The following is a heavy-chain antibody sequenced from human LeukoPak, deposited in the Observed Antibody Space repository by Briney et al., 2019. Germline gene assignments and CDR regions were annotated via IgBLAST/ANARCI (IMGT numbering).Heavy chain of an antibody. Sequence: GGSLRLSCAASGFTFSSYGMHWIRQAPGKGLEWVAVIWYDGSKEYHADSVKGRFTISRDNSKNTLFLQMNSLRAEDTAVYYCARDGYSHGQFDYWGQGTLLTVSS. CDR1: GFTFSSYG. J-gene: IGHJ4*02. V-gene: IGHV3-33*01. D-gene: IGHD5-18*01. CDR3: ARDGYSHGQFDY. CDR2: IWYDGSKE.